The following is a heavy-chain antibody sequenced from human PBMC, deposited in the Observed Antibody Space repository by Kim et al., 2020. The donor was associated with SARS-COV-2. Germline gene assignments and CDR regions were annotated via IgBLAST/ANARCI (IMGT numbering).Heavy chain of an antibody. D-gene: IGHD6-19*01. Sequence: ASVKVSCKASGYTFTSYGISWVRQAPGQGLEWMGWISAYNGNTNYAQKLQGRVTMTTDTSTSTAYMELRSLRSDDTAVYYCARPEAVAEGDYGMDVWGQGTTVTVSS. CDR3: ARPEAVAEGDYGMDV. CDR2: ISAYNGNT. V-gene: IGHV1-18*04. CDR1: GYTFTSYG. J-gene: IGHJ6*02.